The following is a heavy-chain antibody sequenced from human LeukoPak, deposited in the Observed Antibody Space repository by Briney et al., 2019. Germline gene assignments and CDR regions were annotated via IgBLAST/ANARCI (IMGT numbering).Heavy chain of an antibody. CDR3: ARDGAWNDPTGDY. J-gene: IGHJ4*02. CDR2: IYYSGST. V-gene: IGHV4-30-4*01. Sequence: SQTLSLTCTVSGGSISSGDYYWSWIRQPPGKGLEWIGYIYYSGSTYYNPSLKSRVTISVDTSKNQFSLKLSSVTAADTAVYYCARDGAWNDPTGDYWGQRTLVTVSS. CDR1: GGSISSGDYY. D-gene: IGHD1-1*01.